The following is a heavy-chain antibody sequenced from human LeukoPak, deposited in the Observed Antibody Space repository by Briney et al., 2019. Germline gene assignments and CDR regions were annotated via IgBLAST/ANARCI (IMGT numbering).Heavy chain of an antibody. CDR2: IHYSRST. D-gene: IGHD5-18*01. J-gene: IGHJ5*02. Sequence: SETLSLTCTVSGGSISSYYWSWIRQPPGKGLEWIGYIHYSRSTNYNPSLKSRVTISVDTSKNQFSLKLSSVTAADTAVYYCARRFVDTAMVDWFDPWGQGTLVTVSS. CDR3: ARRFVDTAMVDWFDP. CDR1: GGSISSYY. V-gene: IGHV4-59*08.